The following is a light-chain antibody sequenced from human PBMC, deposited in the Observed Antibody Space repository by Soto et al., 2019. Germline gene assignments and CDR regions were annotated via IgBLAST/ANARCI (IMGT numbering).Light chain of an antibody. CDR1: QSVASN. CDR2: GAS. V-gene: IGKV3-15*01. CDR3: QQYINWPADT. J-gene: IGKJ3*01. Sequence: EIVMTQSPASLSVSPGERATLSCRASQSVASNLAWYQQKPGQPARLLIYGASTRATGVPARLSGSGSGTEFTLIISSLQSEDFAVYYCQQYINWPADTFGPGTKVDIK.